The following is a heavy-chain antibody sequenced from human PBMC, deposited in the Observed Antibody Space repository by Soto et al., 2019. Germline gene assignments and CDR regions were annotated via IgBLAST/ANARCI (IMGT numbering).Heavy chain of an antibody. V-gene: IGHV4-34*01. J-gene: IGHJ6*03. CDR2: INHSGST. CDR3: ARAPLYCSGGSCYYYYYYYMDV. Sequence: PSETLSLTCAVYGGSFSGYYWSWIRQPPGKGLEWIGEINHSGSTNYNPSLKSRVTISVDTSKNQFSLKLSSVTAADTAVYYCARAPLYCSGGSCYYYYYYYMDVWGKGTTVTVSS. D-gene: IGHD2-15*01. CDR1: GGSFSGYY.